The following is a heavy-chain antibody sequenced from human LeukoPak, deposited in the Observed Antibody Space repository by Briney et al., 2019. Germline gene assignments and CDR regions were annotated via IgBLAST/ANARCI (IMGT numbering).Heavy chain of an antibody. CDR2: ISGITSTI. CDR3: VRSDAFDI. CDR1: GFTFSSYT. J-gene: IGHJ3*02. Sequence: GGSLRLSCAASGFTFSSYTMSWVRQAPGQGLEWVSYISGITSTIYYADSVKGRFSISRENAKNSLYLQMNSLRAEDTAVYYCVRSDAFDIWGQGTMVTVSS. V-gene: IGHV3-48*04.